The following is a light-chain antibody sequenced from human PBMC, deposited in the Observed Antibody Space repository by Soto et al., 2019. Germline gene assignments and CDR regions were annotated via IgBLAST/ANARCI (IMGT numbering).Light chain of an antibody. J-gene: IGKJ2*01. CDR2: WAS. CDR1: QSVLYSSNNKND. Sequence: DIVMTQSPDSLAVSLGERATINCKSSQSVLYSSNNKNDLGWYQQKPGQPPKLLIYWASTRESGVPDRFSGSGCGTDFTLTINSLQAEDVAVYYCQQYYSPPYTFGQGTKLEIK. V-gene: IGKV4-1*01. CDR3: QQYYSPPYT.